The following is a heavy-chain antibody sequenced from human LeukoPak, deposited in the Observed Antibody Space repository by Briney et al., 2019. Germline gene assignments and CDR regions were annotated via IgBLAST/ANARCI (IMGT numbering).Heavy chain of an antibody. Sequence: SQTLSLTCTVSGGSISSGSYCWRWIRQPAGKGLEWIGRIYTRGSTHYNPSLKRRVTLSVDTSKNQLSLSLNSVTAADTAVYYCARAVGSSESNWFDPWGQGTLATVSS. D-gene: IGHD6-19*01. CDR2: IYTRGST. CDR3: ARAVGSSESNWFDP. V-gene: IGHV4-61*02. CDR1: GGSISSGSYC. J-gene: IGHJ5*02.